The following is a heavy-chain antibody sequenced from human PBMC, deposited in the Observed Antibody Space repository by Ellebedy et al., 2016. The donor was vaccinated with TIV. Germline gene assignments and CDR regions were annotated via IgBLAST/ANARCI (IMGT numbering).Heavy chain of an antibody. V-gene: IGHV1-69*10. J-gene: IGHJ5*02. CDR2: TIPILGVV. CDR3: ATGLNANGWFDP. D-gene: IGHD2-8*01. CDR1: GGTFNNYA. Sequence: SVKVSCXASGGTFNNYAISWVRQAPGQGLEWMGGTIPILGVVNYAQKFQGRVTITADTSTSTAYMELSSLRSEDTAVYYCATGLNANGWFDPWGQGTLVTVSS.